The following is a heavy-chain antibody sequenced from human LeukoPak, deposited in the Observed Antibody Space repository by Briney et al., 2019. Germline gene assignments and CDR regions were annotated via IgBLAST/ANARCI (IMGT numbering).Heavy chain of an antibody. J-gene: IGHJ4*02. CDR2: IYYSGST. D-gene: IGHD4-17*01. Sequence: PSETLSLTCAVSGGSISSSSYYWGWIRQPPGKGLEWIGSIYYSGSTYYNPSLKSRVTISVDTSKNQFSLKLSSVTAADTAVYYCARLRGVYGDYGRGPSYWGQGTLVTVSS. CDR3: ARLRGVYGDYGRGPSY. CDR1: GGSISSSSYY. V-gene: IGHV4-39*07.